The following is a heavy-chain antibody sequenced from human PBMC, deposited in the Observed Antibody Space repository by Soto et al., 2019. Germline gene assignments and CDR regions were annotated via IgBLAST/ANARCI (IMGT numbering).Heavy chain of an antibody. Sequence: GASVKVSCKASGGTFSSYAISWVPQAPGQGLEWMGGIIPIFGTANYAQKFQGRVTITADESTSTAYMELSSLRSEDTAVYYCARVKHDILTGYYIHYYYGMEVWGQGTTVTVSS. CDR2: IIPIFGTA. CDR3: ARVKHDILTGYYIHYYYGMEV. J-gene: IGHJ6*02. CDR1: GGTFSSYA. V-gene: IGHV1-69*13. D-gene: IGHD3-9*01.